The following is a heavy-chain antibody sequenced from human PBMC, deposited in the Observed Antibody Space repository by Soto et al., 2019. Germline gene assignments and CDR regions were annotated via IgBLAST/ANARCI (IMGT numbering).Heavy chain of an antibody. CDR3: ARGGISYGMDV. J-gene: IGHJ6*02. Sequence: PXETLSLPCAVYGCSMSSGGYSWSWIRQPPGKGLEWIGYIYHSGSTYYNPSLKSRVTISVDRSKNQFSLKLSSVTAADTAVYYCARGGISYGMDVWGQGTTVTVSS. CDR1: GCSMSSGGYS. D-gene: IGHD1-26*01. V-gene: IGHV4-30-2*01. CDR2: IYHSGST.